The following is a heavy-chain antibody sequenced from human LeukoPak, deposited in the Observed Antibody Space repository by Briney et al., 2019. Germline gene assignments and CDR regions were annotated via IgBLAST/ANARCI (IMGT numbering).Heavy chain of an antibody. CDR2: ISTTSSTI. CDR1: GFTFSSHS. V-gene: IGHV3-48*02. D-gene: IGHD6-19*01. Sequence: GGSLRLSCTASGFTFSSHSMTWVRQAPGKGLEWVSYISTTSSTIYYADSVKGRFTISRDNAKNSLYLQMNSLRDEDTAVYYCARVYEQWLVYFDYWGQGTLVTVSS. J-gene: IGHJ4*02. CDR3: ARVYEQWLVYFDY.